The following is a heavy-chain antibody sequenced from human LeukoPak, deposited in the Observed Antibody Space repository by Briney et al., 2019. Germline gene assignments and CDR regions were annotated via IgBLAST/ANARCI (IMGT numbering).Heavy chain of an antibody. V-gene: IGHV3-74*03. CDR1: GFTFSSYW. CDR3: ARDVRYGDYVVDY. Sequence: GGSLRLSCAASGFTFSSYWMLWVRQAPGKGLVWVSRINSDGSDTTYADSVKGRFTISRDNAKNTLYLQMNGLRAEDTAVYYCARDVRYGDYVVDYWGQGNLVTVSS. J-gene: IGHJ4*02. D-gene: IGHD4-17*01. CDR2: INSDGSDT.